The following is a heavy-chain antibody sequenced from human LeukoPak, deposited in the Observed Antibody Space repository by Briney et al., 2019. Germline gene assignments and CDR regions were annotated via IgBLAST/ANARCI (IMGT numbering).Heavy chain of an antibody. D-gene: IGHD5-18*01. CDR2: ISSSSSYI. Sequence: PGGSLRLSCAASGFTVSSNYMNWVRQAPGKGLEWVSSISSSSSYIYYADSVKGRFTISRDNAKNSLYLQMNSLRAEDTAVYYCARVVLGYSYGNFDYWGQGTLVTVSS. CDR1: GFTVSSNY. J-gene: IGHJ4*02. CDR3: ARVVLGYSYGNFDY. V-gene: IGHV3-21*01.